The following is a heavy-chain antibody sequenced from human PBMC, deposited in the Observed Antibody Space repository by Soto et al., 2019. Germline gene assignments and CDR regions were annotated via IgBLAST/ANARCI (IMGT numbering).Heavy chain of an antibody. D-gene: IGHD1-26*01. CDR3: ARGGSFYDY. CDR1: GYNFNGYW. V-gene: IGHV5-51*01. CDR2: ISPGDSET. Sequence: EVQLVQSGTEAKKPGESLKISCQGSGYNFNGYWIGWVRQMSGKGLEWVGIISPGDSETRYSPSFRGQVTISADKSTSTAYLQWNSLKASDTAMYYCARGGSFYDYWGQGTLVTVSS. J-gene: IGHJ4*02.